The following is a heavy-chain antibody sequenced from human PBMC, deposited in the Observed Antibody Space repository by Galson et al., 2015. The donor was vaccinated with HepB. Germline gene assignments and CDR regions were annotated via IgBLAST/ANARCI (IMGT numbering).Heavy chain of an antibody. Sequence: LRLSCAASGFTFSSYAMHWVRQAPGKGLEWVAVISYDGSNKYYADSVKGRFTISRDNSKNTLYLQMNSLRAEDTAVYYCARDWVSPVVVPAATYYYYGMDVWGQGTTVTVSS. CDR1: GFTFSSYA. CDR3: ARDWVSPVVVPAATYYYYGMDV. CDR2: ISYDGSNK. D-gene: IGHD2-2*01. J-gene: IGHJ6*02. V-gene: IGHV3-30-3*01.